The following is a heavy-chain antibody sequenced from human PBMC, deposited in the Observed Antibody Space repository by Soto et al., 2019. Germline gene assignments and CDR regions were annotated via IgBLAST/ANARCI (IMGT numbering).Heavy chain of an antibody. V-gene: IGHV3-23*01. J-gene: IGHJ4*02. CDR1: GFTFSSYA. CDR3: AKGFVEMATIDY. D-gene: IGHD2-15*01. CDR2: ISGSGGST. Sequence: PGGSLRLSCAASGFTFSSYAMSWARQSPGKGLEWVSAISGSGGSTYYADSVKGRFTISRDNSKNTLYVQMNSLRADDTAVYYCAKGFVEMATIDYWGQGTLVTVSS.